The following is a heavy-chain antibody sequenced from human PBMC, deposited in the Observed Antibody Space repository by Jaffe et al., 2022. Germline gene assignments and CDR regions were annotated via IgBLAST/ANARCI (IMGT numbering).Heavy chain of an antibody. CDR2: IGASGVYT. J-gene: IGHJ4*02. V-gene: IGHV3-23*01. CDR1: GFTFSNYA. D-gene: IGHD2-15*01. CDR3: AKRATPAGCSGGNCYYFDY. Sequence: EVQLLESGGGLVQPGGSLRLSCAASGFTFSNYAMSWVRQAPGKGLEGVSVIGASGVYTYYADSVKGRFTISRDNSRSTLYLQMNSLRAEDTAVYYCAKRATPAGCSGGNCYYFDYWGQGTLVTVSS.